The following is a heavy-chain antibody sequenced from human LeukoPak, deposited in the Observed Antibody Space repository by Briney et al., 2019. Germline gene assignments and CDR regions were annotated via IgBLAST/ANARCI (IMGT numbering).Heavy chain of an antibody. V-gene: IGHV3-66*01. CDR2: VYSGGGT. D-gene: IGHD5-18*01. CDR3: ARGVGGYTSGYFDY. CDR1: GFTVSSNY. Sequence: GGSLRLSCAASGFTVSSNYMIWVRQAPGKGLQWVSVVYSGGGTYYADSVKDRFTISRDISKNTLDLQTNSLRAEDTAVYYCARGVGGYTSGYFDYWGQGTLVTVSS. J-gene: IGHJ4*02.